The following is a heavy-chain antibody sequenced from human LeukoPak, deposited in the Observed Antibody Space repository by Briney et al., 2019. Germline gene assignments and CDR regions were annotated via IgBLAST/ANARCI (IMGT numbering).Heavy chain of an antibody. CDR2: ISYNGSNK. CDR3: ARDPGSGWPTYSYYFDH. V-gene: IGHV3-30*03. CDR1: GFTFSSYG. D-gene: IGHD6-19*01. J-gene: IGHJ4*02. Sequence: GGSLRLSCAASGFTFSSYGMHWVRQPPGKGLEWVAVISYNGSNKYYADSVKGRFTISRDNSKNTLYLQMNSLRAEDTAVYYCARDPGSGWPTYSYYFDHWGQGTLVTVSS.